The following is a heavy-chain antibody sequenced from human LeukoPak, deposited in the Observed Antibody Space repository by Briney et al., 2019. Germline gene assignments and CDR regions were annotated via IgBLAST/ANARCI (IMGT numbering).Heavy chain of an antibody. D-gene: IGHD6-13*01. CDR3: AMTGAAAGFYYFDY. CDR2: IYFTGST. J-gene: IGHJ4*02. V-gene: IGHV4-39*01. Sequence: TSETLSLTCTVSGSSISSGSYFWGWIRQPPGRGLGGIGSIYFTGSTYYNPSLKSRVTISVDMSKNQFSLKLSSVTAADTAVYYCAMTGAAAGFYYFDYWGQGALVTVSS. CDR1: GSSISSGSYF.